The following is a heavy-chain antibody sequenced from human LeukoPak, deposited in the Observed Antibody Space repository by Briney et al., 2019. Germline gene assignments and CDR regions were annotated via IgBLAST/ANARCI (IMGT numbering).Heavy chain of an antibody. CDR3: ARDMNSGTYWDGFDI. CDR2: INPRVSST. D-gene: IGHD1-26*01. CDR1: GYTFTTYY. V-gene: IGHV1-46*01. J-gene: IGHJ3*02. Sequence: ASVKVSCKASGYTFTTYYIHWVRQAPGQGLEGMGVINPRVSSTTYAQKFQGRVTMTRDTSTNTVYMELSSLSSDDTAVYYCARDMNSGTYWDGFDIWGQGTMVTVSS.